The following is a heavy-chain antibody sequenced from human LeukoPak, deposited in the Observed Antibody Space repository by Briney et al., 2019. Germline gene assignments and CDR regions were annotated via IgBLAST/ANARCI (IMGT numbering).Heavy chain of an antibody. J-gene: IGHJ4*02. CDR3: AKDMGYGILEIFDY. D-gene: IGHD4-17*01. V-gene: IGHV3-9*01. CDR1: GFTFDDYA. Sequence: GGSLRLSCAASGFTFDDYAMHWVRQAPGKGLEWVSGISWNSGSIGYADSVKGRFTISRDNAKNSLYLQMNSLRAEDTALYYCAKDMGYGILEIFDYWGQGTLVTVSS. CDR2: ISWNSGSI.